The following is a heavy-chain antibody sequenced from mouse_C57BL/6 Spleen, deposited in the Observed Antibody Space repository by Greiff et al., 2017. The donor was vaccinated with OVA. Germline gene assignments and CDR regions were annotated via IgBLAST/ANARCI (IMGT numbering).Heavy chain of an antibody. J-gene: IGHJ3*01. D-gene: IGHD2-2*01. CDR1: GYTFTSYW. CDR3: ARSGIYYGYDGFAY. CDR2: INPSNGGT. V-gene: IGHV1-53*01. Sequence: QVQLQQPGTELVKPGASVKLSCKASGYTFTSYWMHWVKQRPGQGLEWIGNINPSNGGTNYNEKFKSKATLTVDKSSSTAYMQLISLTSEDSAVXYCARSGIYYGYDGFAYWGQGTLVTVSA.